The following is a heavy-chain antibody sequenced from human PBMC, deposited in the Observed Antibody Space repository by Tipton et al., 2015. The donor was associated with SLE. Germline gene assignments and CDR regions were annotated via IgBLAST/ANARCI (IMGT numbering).Heavy chain of an antibody. CDR1: GYSISSGYY. D-gene: IGHD6-19*01. Sequence: TLSLTCAVSGYSISSGYYWGWFRQPPGKGLEWIGSIYHSGSTYYNPSLKSRVTISVDTSKNQFSLKLSSATAADTAVYYCARFKIAVATYYFDYWGQGTLVTVSS. V-gene: IGHV4-38-2*01. CDR2: IYHSGST. J-gene: IGHJ4*02. CDR3: ARFKIAVATYYFDY.